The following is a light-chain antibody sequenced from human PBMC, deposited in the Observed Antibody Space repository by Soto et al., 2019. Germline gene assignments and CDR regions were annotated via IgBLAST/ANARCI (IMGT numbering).Light chain of an antibody. CDR3: HQYDDWPPGYT. CDR1: QGINNY. CDR2: AAS. J-gene: IGKJ2*01. Sequence: DIQLTQSPAFLSASVGDRVTITCRASQGINNYLTWYQQKPGRAPKLLIYAASTLQSGVPSRFSGFGSGTKFTLTISSLQSEDFAVYYCHQYDDWPPGYTFGQGTKLEI. V-gene: IGKV1-9*01.